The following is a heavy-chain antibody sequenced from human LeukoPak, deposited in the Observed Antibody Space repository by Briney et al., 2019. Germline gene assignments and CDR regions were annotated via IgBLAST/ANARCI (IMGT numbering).Heavy chain of an antibody. Sequence: GGSLRLSCAASGFTFSSYAMSWVRQAPGKGLEWVSVISGSGGSTYYADSVKGRFTISRDNSKNTLYLQMNSLRAEDTAVYYCAKEVGFGELLRYNWFDPWGQGTLVTVSS. J-gene: IGHJ5*02. D-gene: IGHD3-10*01. CDR2: ISGSGGST. CDR3: AKEVGFGELLRYNWFDP. V-gene: IGHV3-23*01. CDR1: GFTFSSYA.